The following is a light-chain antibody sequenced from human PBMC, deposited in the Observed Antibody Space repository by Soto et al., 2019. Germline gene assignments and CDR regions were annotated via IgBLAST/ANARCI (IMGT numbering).Light chain of an antibody. J-gene: IGKJ3*01. CDR1: QSISSY. CDR3: QQSYSTPFT. V-gene: IGKV1-39*01. Sequence: DIQMTQSPSSLSASVGDRVTITCRASQSISSYLNWYQQKPGKAPKLLIYAASSLQSGVPSRFSGSGSGTDFTLTISSLETEDFANYYCQQSYSTPFTFGPGTKVDIK. CDR2: AAS.